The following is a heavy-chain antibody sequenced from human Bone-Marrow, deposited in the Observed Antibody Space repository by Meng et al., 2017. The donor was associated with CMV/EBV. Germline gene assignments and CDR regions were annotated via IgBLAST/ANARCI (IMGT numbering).Heavy chain of an antibody. CDR1: GYTFTSYG. CDR3: ARGTAVAGTIDNWFDP. D-gene: IGHD6-19*01. V-gene: IGHV1-8*02. J-gene: IGHJ5*02. Sequence: ASVKVSCKASGYTFTSYGISWVRQATGQGLEWMGWMNPNSGNTGYAQKFQGRVTMTRNTSISTAYMELSSLRSEDTAVYYCARGTAVAGTIDNWFDPWGQGTLVTVSS. CDR2: MNPNSGNT.